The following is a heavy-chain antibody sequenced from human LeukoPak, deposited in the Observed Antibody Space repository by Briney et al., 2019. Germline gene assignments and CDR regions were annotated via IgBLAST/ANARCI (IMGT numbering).Heavy chain of an antibody. CDR3: ARERLVPPGFDY. Sequence: ASVKVSCKASGYTFTGYYMHWVRQAPGQGLEWMGWINPNSGGTNYAQKFQGRDTMTRDTSISTAYMELSRLRSDDTAVYYCARERLVPPGFDYWGQGTLVTVSS. V-gene: IGHV1-2*02. D-gene: IGHD3-9*01. J-gene: IGHJ4*02. CDR2: INPNSGGT. CDR1: GYTFTGYY.